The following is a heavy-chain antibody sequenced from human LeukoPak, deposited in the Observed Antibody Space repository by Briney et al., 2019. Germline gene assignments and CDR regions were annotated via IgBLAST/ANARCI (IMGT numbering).Heavy chain of an antibody. CDR3: ARGGVLWFGESHWFDP. D-gene: IGHD3-10*01. Sequence: SETLSLTCAVYGGPFSGYYWSWIRQPPGKGLEWIGEINHSGSTNYNPSLKSRVTISVDTSKNQFSLKLSSVTAADTAVYYCARGGVLWFGESHWFDPWGQGTLVTVSS. CDR1: GGPFSGYY. CDR2: INHSGST. J-gene: IGHJ5*02. V-gene: IGHV4-34*01.